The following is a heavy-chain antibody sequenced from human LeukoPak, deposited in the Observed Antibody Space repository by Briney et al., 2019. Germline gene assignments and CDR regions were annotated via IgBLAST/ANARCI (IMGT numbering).Heavy chain of an antibody. CDR2: IIPIFGTA. J-gene: IGHJ1*01. Sequence: GASVTVSCKASGGTFSSYAISWVRQAPGQGLEWMGGIIPIFGTANYAQKFQGRVTITADESTSTAYMGLSSLRSEDTAVYYCARDAYYYDSSTKRYFQHWGQGTLVTVSS. D-gene: IGHD3-22*01. CDR3: ARDAYYYDSSTKRYFQH. CDR1: GGTFSSYA. V-gene: IGHV1-69*13.